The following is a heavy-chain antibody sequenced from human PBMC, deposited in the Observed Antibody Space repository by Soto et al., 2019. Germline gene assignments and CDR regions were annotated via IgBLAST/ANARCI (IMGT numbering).Heavy chain of an antibody. J-gene: IGHJ4*02. D-gene: IGHD3-22*01. V-gene: IGHV3-23*01. CDR1: GFSFTIFA. CDR2: VSGSGSTT. Sequence: PGGSLRLSSAASGFSFTIFAMSWVRQAPGKGLEWVSAVSGSGSTTYYADSVKGRFTISRDNSKKTSYLYMNSLRADDTAVYYCAKDPRYYDSGGYYDYWGQGA. CDR3: AKDPRYYDSGGYYDY.